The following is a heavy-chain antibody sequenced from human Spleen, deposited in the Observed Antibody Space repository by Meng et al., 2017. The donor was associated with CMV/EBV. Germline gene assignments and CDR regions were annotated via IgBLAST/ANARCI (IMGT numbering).Heavy chain of an antibody. J-gene: IGHJ4*02. CDR3: ARGLRPYGDYDY. D-gene: IGHD4-17*01. V-gene: IGHV3-21*01. Sequence: CAATGFTFSRSSMNWVSQAPGRGLEWVSSISSSSSYISYADSVKGRFTISRDNAKNSLYLQMNSLRAEDTAVYYCARGLRPYGDYDYWGQGTLVTVSS. CDR1: GFTFSRSS. CDR2: ISSSSSYI.